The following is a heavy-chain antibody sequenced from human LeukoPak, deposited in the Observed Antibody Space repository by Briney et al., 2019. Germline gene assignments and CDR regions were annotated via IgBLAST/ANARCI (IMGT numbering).Heavy chain of an antibody. Sequence: GGSLRLSCAASGFTFSSYGMHWVRQAPGKGLEWVAFIRYDGSNKYYADSVKGRFTISRDNSKNTLYLQMNSLRAEDTAVYYCAPDILTGLPPAQDYWGQGTLVTVSS. D-gene: IGHD3-9*01. J-gene: IGHJ4*02. CDR3: APDILTGLPPAQDY. CDR2: IRYDGSNK. CDR1: GFTFSSYG. V-gene: IGHV3-30*02.